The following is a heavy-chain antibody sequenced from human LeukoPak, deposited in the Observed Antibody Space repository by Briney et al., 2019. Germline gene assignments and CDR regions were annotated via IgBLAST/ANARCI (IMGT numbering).Heavy chain of an antibody. Sequence: GGXXRLSXAAXGFTXXXXSMXXXXXXXXXXXXXVSXISSSSSYIYYADSVKGRFTISRDNAKNSLYLQMNSLRADDTAVYYCARFAAGGSYYYYMDVWGKGTTVTVSS. J-gene: IGHJ6*03. D-gene: IGHD6-25*01. CDR3: ARFAAGGSYYYYMDV. V-gene: IGHV3-21*01. CDR2: ISSSSSYI. CDR1: GFTXXXXS.